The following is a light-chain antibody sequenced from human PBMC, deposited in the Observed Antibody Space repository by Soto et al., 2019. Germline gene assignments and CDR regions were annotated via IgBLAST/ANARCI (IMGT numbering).Light chain of an antibody. J-gene: IGLJ2*01. CDR3: SSYTSSSTVI. V-gene: IGLV2-14*03. CDR1: SSDVGGYNY. Sequence: QSALTQPASISGSPGQSITISCTGTSSDVGGYNYVSWYQQYPGKAPKLMIYDVDNRPSGVSNRFSGSKSGKTASLTISGLKDEDEADYYCSSYTSSSTVIFGGGTKLTVL. CDR2: DVD.